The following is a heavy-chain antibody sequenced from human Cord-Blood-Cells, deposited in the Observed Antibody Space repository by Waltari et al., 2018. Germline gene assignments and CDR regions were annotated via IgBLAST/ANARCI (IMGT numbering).Heavy chain of an antibody. CDR2: TYYRSKWYN. V-gene: IGHV6-1*01. Sequence: VPLQQSGPGLVTPSQTLSLTLASSGDSVPTTSDPWNCIRQSPSRGLEWLGRTYYRSKWYNDYSVSVKSRITINPDTSKNQFSLQLNSVTPEDTAVYYCARDRYSSGWYFDYWGQGTLVTVSS. CDR1: GDSVPTTSDP. CDR3: ARDRYSSGWYFDY. D-gene: IGHD6-19*01. J-gene: IGHJ4*02.